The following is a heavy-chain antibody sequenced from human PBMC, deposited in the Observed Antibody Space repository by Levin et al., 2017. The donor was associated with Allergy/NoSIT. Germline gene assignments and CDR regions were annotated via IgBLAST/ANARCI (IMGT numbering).Heavy chain of an antibody. J-gene: IGHJ4*02. CDR2: ISNGAGTL. V-gene: IGHV3-48*03. CDR1: GFTFSSYE. Sequence: GESLRLSCAASGFTFSSYEMNWVRQAPGKGLEWVSYISNGAGTLHYADSVQGRFTISRATVKNSLYLQMNSLRAEDTAVYYCARVGQQWLAPLDYWGQGTLVTVSS. CDR3: ARVGQQWLAPLDY. D-gene: IGHD6-19*01.